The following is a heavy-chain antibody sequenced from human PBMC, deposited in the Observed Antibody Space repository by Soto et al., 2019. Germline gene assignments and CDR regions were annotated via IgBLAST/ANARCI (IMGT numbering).Heavy chain of an antibody. Sequence: GASVKVSCKVSRYTLTELSMHWVRQAPGKGLEWMGGFDPEAGETIYAQKFQGRVTMTEDTSTDTAYMELSSLGSEDTAVYYCATGELRALGMDVWGQGTTVTVSS. V-gene: IGHV1-24*01. CDR2: FDPEAGET. CDR1: RYTLTELS. J-gene: IGHJ6*02. D-gene: IGHD1-7*01. CDR3: ATGELRALGMDV.